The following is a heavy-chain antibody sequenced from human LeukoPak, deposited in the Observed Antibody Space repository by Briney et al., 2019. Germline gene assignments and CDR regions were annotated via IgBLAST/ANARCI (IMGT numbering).Heavy chain of an antibody. CDR2: FDPEDGET. CDR3: AALEDFVVVPTYGMDV. V-gene: IGHV1-24*01. Sequence: ASVKVSCKVSGYTLTELSMHWVRQAPGKGLEWMGGFDPEDGETIYAQKFQGRVTMTEDTSTDTAYMELGSLRSEDTAVYYCAALEDFVVVPTYGMDVWGQGTTVTVSS. D-gene: IGHD2-2*01. CDR1: GYTLTELS. J-gene: IGHJ6*01.